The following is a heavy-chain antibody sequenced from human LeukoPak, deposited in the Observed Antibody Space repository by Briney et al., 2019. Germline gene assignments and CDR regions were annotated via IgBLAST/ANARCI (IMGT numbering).Heavy chain of an antibody. CDR3: ARDITMIVVENWFDP. CDR1: GGSISSSGYC. Sequence: SETLSLTCTVSGGSISSSGYCWGWIRQPPGKGLEWIGSIDYSGNTNYSPSLKSRVTISVDTSKNQFSLKLSSVTAADTAVYYCARDITMIVVENWFDPWGQGTLVTVSS. D-gene: IGHD3-22*01. J-gene: IGHJ5*02. CDR2: IDYSGNT. V-gene: IGHV4-39*07.